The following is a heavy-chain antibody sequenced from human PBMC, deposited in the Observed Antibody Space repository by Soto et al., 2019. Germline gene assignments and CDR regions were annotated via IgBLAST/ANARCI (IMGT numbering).Heavy chain of an antibody. CDR2: ISFDGRNT. CDR1: GFTFNNYG. Sequence: GGSLRLSCAASGFTFNNYGMHWVRQAPGKGLEWVVVISFDGRNTDYADSVKGRFTISRDNSKSTLYLQMNSLRAEDTALYYCAKGRSYYYYYGVDVWGQGTTVTVSS. J-gene: IGHJ6*02. CDR3: AKGRSYYYYYGVDV. V-gene: IGHV3-30*18.